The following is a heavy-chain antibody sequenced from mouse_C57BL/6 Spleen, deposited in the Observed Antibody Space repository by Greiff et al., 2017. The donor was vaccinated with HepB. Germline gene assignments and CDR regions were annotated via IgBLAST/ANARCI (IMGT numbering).Heavy chain of an antibody. Sequence: DVKLVESGGGLVQPKGSLKLSCAASGFTFNTYAMHWVRQAPGKGLEWVARIRSKSSNYATYYADSVKDRFTISRDDSQSMLYLQMNNLKTEDTAMYYCVRGGAAQAPYYAMDYWGQGTSVTVSS. CDR3: VRGGAAQAPYYAMDY. J-gene: IGHJ4*01. D-gene: IGHD3-2*02. CDR2: IRSKSSNYAT. V-gene: IGHV10-3*01. CDR1: GFTFNTYA.